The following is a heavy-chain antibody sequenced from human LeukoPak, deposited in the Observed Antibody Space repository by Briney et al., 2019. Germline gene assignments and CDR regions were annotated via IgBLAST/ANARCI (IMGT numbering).Heavy chain of an antibody. J-gene: IGHJ4*02. V-gene: IGHV3-48*02. CDR2: ISSSSSTI. CDR1: GFTFSSYA. CDR3: TRDYGSHGEYFDF. D-gene: IGHD3-10*01. Sequence: GGSLRLSCSASGFTFSSYAMHWVRQAPGKGLEWVSYISSSSSTIYYADSVKGRFTISRDNAKNSLFLQMNSLRDEDTAVYYCTRDYGSHGEYFDFWGQGTPVTVSS.